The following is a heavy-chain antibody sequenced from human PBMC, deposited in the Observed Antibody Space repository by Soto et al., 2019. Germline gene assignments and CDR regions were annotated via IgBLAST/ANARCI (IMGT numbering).Heavy chain of an antibody. D-gene: IGHD3-10*01. CDR1: GYTFTSYG. V-gene: IGHV1-18*01. CDR3: AREPPLGFDYGSGSYIDY. J-gene: IGHJ4*02. Sequence: ASVKVSCKASGYTFTSYGISWVRQAPGQGLEWMGWISAYNGNTNYAQKLQGRVTMTTDTSTSTAYMELRSLRSDDTAVYYCAREPPLGFDYGSGSYIDYWGQGTLVTVSS. CDR2: ISAYNGNT.